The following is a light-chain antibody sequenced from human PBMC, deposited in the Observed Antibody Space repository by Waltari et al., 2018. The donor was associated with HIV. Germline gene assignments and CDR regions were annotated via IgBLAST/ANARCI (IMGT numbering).Light chain of an antibody. CDR2: EVN. V-gene: IGLV2-14*03. CDR3: SSYTSSSTHV. Sequence: QSALTQPASVSASPGQSIPISCTGTSSDVGGSNSVSWYRQHPGEAPKVIIYEVNRRPSGVSNRFTASKSGNTASLAISGLQPEDEADYFCSSYTSSSTHVFGPGTKVTVL. J-gene: IGLJ1*01. CDR1: SSDVGGSNS.